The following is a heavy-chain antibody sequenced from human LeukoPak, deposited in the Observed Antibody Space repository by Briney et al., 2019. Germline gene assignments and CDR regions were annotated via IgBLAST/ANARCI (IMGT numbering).Heavy chain of an antibody. Sequence: SETLSLTCTVSGVSIKTNSDYWGWLRQPPGKGLEWIGSIYHVGGTYYNPSLKSRVTISIDTSKNQFSLKLSSVTAADTAVYYCARGSYCSSTSCYSGAFDYWGQGTLVTVSS. J-gene: IGHJ4*02. D-gene: IGHD2-2*01. CDR3: ARGSYCSSTSCYSGAFDY. CDR1: GVSIKTNSDY. CDR2: IYHVGGT. V-gene: IGHV4-39*07.